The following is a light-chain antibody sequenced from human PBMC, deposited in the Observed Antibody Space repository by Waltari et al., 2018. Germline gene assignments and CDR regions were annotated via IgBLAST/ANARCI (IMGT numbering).Light chain of an antibody. J-gene: IGLJ2*01. CDR1: FSNIGTSYD. Sequence: QSVLTQPPSVSGAPGQRVTISCTGSFSNIGTSYDVHWYRQVPGTAPKLLIYGNNNRPSGVPDRVPGSKSGTSASLAITGLQAEDEADYFCQSYDNSLNAVIFGGGTKLTVL. CDR3: QSYDNSLNAVI. CDR2: GNN. V-gene: IGLV1-40*01.